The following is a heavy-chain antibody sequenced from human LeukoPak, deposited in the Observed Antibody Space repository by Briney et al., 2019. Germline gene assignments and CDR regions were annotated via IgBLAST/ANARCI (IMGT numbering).Heavy chain of an antibody. V-gene: IGHV1-24*01. Sequence: ASVEVSCKVSGYTLTELSMHWVRQAPGKGLEWMGGFDPEDGETFYAQKFQGRVTMTEDTSADTAYVELSSLRSEDTAVYYCATDYYYDSSGSYYTVDYWGQGTLVTVSS. D-gene: IGHD3-22*01. CDR2: FDPEDGET. CDR1: GYTLTELS. CDR3: ATDYYYDSSGSYYTVDY. J-gene: IGHJ4*02.